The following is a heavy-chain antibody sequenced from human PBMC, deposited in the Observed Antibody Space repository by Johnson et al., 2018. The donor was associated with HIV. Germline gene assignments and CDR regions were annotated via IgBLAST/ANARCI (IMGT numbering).Heavy chain of an antibody. Sequence: VQLVESGGGLVQPGGSLRLSCAASGFTFSSYWMSWVRQAPGKGLEWVANIKQDGSEKYYPDSVKGRFTISRDNSKNTLYLQMNSLRAEDTAVYYCAKDQASSLNAFDIWGQGTMVTVSS. J-gene: IGHJ3*02. CDR2: IKQDGSEK. CDR1: GFTFSSYW. V-gene: IGHV3-7*01. CDR3: AKDQASSLNAFDI. D-gene: IGHD2-2*01.